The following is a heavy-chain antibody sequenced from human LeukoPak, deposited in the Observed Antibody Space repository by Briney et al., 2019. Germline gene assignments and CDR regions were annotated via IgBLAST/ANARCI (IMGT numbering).Heavy chain of an antibody. CDR1: GFTFTSSA. V-gene: IGHV1-58*02. CDR2: IVVGSGNT. J-gene: IGHJ3*02. Sequence: SVNVSCKASGFTFTSSAMQWVRQARGQRLEWIGWIVVGSGNTNYAQKFQERVTITRDMSTSTAYMELSSLRSEDTAMYYCAAAYGDYDAFDIWGQGTMVTVSS. D-gene: IGHD4-17*01. CDR3: AAAYGDYDAFDI.